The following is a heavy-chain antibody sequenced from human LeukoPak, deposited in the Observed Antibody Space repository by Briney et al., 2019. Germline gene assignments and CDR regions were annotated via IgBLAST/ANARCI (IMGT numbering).Heavy chain of an antibody. CDR2: MNPHNGNT. CDR3: VRVVIDSSGSYHSFFDY. D-gene: IGHD3-22*01. CDR1: GYTFTYYD. J-gene: IGHJ4*02. V-gene: IGHV1-8*01. Sequence: ASVKVSCKASGYTFTYYDINWVRQATGQGLEWMGWMNPHNGNTGYAQKFQGAVTMTRDTSISTAYMELSSLRSEDTAVYYCVRVVIDSSGSYHSFFDYWGQGTLVTVSS.